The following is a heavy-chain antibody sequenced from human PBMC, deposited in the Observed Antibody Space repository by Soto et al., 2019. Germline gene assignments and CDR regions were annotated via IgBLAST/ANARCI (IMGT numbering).Heavy chain of an antibody. Sequence: LRLSCAASGFTFSSYTMGWVRQGPGKGLEWVAVVSIGGSTHYGDSVRGRFTISRDNSKNTLSLQMNSLTAEDTAVYFCAKRRGAGGHFDYWGQGALVTVSS. V-gene: IGHV3-23*01. J-gene: IGHJ4*02. D-gene: IGHD2-15*01. CDR1: GFTFSSYT. CDR2: VSIGGST. CDR3: AKRRGAGGHFDY.